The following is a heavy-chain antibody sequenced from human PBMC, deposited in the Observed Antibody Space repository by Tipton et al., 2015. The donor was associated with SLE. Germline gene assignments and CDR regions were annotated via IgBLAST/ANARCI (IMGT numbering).Heavy chain of an antibody. J-gene: IGHJ4*02. V-gene: IGHV4-34*01. CDR3: AVGAAGRDY. D-gene: IGHD6-13*01. CDR1: GGSISSYY. CDR2: INHSGST. Sequence: TLSLTCTVSGGSISSYYWSWIRQPPGKGLEWIGEINHSGSTNYNPSLKSRVTISVDTSKNQFSLKLSSVTAADTAVYYCAVGAAGRDYWGQGTLVTVSS.